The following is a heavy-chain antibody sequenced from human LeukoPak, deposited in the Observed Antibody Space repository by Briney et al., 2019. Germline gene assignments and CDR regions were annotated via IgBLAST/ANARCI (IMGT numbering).Heavy chain of an antibody. D-gene: IGHD2-15*01. V-gene: IGHV1-3*01. CDR3: ARGRSGGSLTCFDP. CDR1: GYTFTSHA. Sequence: ASVKVSCKAYGYTFTSHAMHWVRQAPGQRLEWMGWINAGNGNTKYSQKFQGRVTITRDTSASTAYMELSSLRSEDTAVYYCARGRSGGSLTCFDPWGQGTLVTVSS. CDR2: INAGNGNT. J-gene: IGHJ5*02.